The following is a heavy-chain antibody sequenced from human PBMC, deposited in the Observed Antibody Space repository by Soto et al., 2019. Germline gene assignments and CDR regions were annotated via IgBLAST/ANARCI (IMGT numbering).Heavy chain of an antibody. J-gene: IGHJ4*02. Sequence: ASVKVSCKSSGYAFTNYGITWVRQAPGQRLELMGWISAYSGDTNFAQKFRDRVTLTTDTSTSTAYVELRSLRSDDTAVYYCARSDRAYAGSAAYWGQGTLVTVSS. D-gene: IGHD2-15*01. CDR3: ARSDRAYAGSAAY. CDR1: GYAFTNYG. V-gene: IGHV1-18*01. CDR2: ISAYSGDT.